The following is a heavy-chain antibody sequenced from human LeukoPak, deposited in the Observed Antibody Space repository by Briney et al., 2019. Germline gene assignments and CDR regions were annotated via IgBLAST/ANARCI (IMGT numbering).Heavy chain of an antibody. CDR1: GFTFSSYS. V-gene: IGHV3-48*01. D-gene: IGHD6-6*01. Sequence: GGSLRLSCAASGFTFSSYSMNWVRQAPGKGLEWVSYISSSSSTIYYADSVKGRFTISRDNAKNSLYLQMNSLRAEDTAVYYCARDVHSSSSGDRDYWGQGTLVTVSS. J-gene: IGHJ4*02. CDR2: ISSSSSTI. CDR3: ARDVHSSSSGDRDY.